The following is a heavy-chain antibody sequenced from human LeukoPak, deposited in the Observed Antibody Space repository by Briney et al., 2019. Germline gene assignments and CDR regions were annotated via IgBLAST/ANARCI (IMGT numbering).Heavy chain of an antibody. D-gene: IGHD3-10*01. CDR1: GFIFSDHY. Sequence: GGSLRLSCVVSGFIFSDHYMVWVRQAPGKGLEWVGRTRNKADSYTTEYAASVKGRFTISRDDSKNSLYLQMNSLKTEDTAVYYCARGGYYGSGSPHYFDYWGQGTLVTVSS. J-gene: IGHJ4*02. CDR2: TRNKADSYTT. V-gene: IGHV3-72*01. CDR3: ARGGYYGSGSPHYFDY.